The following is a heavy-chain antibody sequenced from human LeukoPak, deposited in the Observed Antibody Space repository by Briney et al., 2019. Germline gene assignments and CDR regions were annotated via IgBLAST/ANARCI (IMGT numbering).Heavy chain of an antibody. CDR2: IYSGGST. J-gene: IGHJ6*02. D-gene: IGHD3-22*01. CDR3: ARDDDTGYYYYGMDV. CDR1: GFTVSSNY. V-gene: IGHV3-66*01. Sequence: GGSLRLSCAASGFTVSSNYMSWVRQAPGKGLEWVSVIYSGGSTYYADSVKGRFTISRDNSKNTLYLQMNSLRAEDTAVYYCARDDDTGYYYYGMDVWGQGTMVTVSS.